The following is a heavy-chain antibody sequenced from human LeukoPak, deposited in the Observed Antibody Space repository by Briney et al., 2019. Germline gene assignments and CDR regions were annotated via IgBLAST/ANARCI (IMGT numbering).Heavy chain of an antibody. CDR3: ARVFRDYYFDS. V-gene: IGHV3-21*01. CDR2: ITMSSTYI. J-gene: IGHJ4*02. Sequence: PGGSLRLSCAASGFSFSTYNMNWVRRAPGKGLEGVSSITMSSTYIYYADSVKGRFTISRDNAKNSVFLQMNSLRAEDTAVYYCARVFRDYYFDSWGQGTLVTVSS. D-gene: IGHD2-21*01. CDR1: GFSFSTYN.